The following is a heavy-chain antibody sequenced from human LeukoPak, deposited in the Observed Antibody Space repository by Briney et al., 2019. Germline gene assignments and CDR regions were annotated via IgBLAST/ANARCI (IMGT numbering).Heavy chain of an antibody. Sequence: GGSLRLSCAASGFTFSGSAMHWVRQASGKGLEWVGRIRSKANSYATAYAASEKGRFTISREDSKNTGYLQMNSRKTEDTAVYSCTRHVSSGWYETNDYWGQGTLVTVSS. CDR1: GFTFSGSA. J-gene: IGHJ4*02. CDR2: IRSKANSYAT. D-gene: IGHD6-19*01. V-gene: IGHV3-73*01. CDR3: TRHVSSGWYETNDY.